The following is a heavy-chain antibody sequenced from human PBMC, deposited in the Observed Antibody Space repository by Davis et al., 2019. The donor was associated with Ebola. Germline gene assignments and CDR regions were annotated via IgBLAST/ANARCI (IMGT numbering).Heavy chain of an antibody. J-gene: IGHJ6*02. CDR2: INHSGST. Sequence: MPSETLSLTCAVYGGSFSGYYWSWIRQPPGKGLEWIGEINHSGSTNYNPSLKSRVTISVDTSTNQFSLKLSSVTAADTAVYYCARGLRLSYYYYYYGMDVWGQGTTVTVSS. CDR1: GGSFSGYY. V-gene: IGHV4-34*01. CDR3: ARGLRLSYYYYYYGMDV. D-gene: IGHD3-16*02.